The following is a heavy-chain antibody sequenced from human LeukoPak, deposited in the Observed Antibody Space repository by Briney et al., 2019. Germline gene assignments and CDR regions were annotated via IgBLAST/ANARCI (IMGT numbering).Heavy chain of an antibody. Sequence: PGGSLRLSCAASGFTFDDYAMHWVRQAPGKGLEWVSGISWNSGSIGYAHSVKGRFTISRDNAKNSLYLQMNSLRAEDTALYYCAKDIHYYYGMDVWGQGTTVTVSS. CDR3: AKDIHYYYGMDV. CDR2: ISWNSGSI. J-gene: IGHJ6*02. V-gene: IGHV3-9*01. CDR1: GFTFDDYA.